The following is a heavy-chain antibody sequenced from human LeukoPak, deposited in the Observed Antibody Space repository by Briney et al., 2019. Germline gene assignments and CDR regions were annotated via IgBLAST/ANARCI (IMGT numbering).Heavy chain of an antibody. CDR1: GFTFSSYS. CDR3: ARARAHDYGGNSNLFDY. J-gene: IGHJ4*02. V-gene: IGHV3-21*01. Sequence: GSLRLSCAASGFTFSSYSMNWVRQAPGKGLEWVSSISSSSSYIYYADSVKGRFTISRDNAKNSLYLQMNSLRAEDTAVYYCARARAHDYGGNSNLFDYWGQGTLVTVSS. D-gene: IGHD4-17*01. CDR2: ISSSSSYI.